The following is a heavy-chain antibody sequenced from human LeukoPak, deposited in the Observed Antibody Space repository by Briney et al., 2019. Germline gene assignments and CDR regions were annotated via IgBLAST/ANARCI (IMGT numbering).Heavy chain of an antibody. Sequence: GASVKVSCKASGGTFSSYAISWVRQAPGQGLEWMGGIIPIFGTANYAQKFQGRVTITTDESTSTAYMELSSLRSEDTAVYYCARTYSSSSKVLGYNWFDPWGQGTLVTVSS. V-gene: IGHV1-69*05. J-gene: IGHJ5*02. CDR3: ARTYSSSSKVLGYNWFDP. CDR2: IIPIFGTA. CDR1: GGTFSSYA. D-gene: IGHD6-6*01.